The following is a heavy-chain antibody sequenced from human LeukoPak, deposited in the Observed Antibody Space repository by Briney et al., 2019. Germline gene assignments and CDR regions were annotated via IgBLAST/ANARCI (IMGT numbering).Heavy chain of an antibody. V-gene: IGHV4-38-2*02. J-gene: IGHJ3*02. CDR2: IYHSGST. D-gene: IGHD5-12*01. Sequence: SETLSLTCTVSGYSISNYYWGWIRQPPGKGLEWIGNIYHSGSTYYNPSLKSRVTISVDTSKNQFSLKLTSVTAADTAVYYCARGQWLRLDAFEIWGQGTMVTVSS. CDR3: ARGQWLRLDAFEI. CDR1: GYSISNYY.